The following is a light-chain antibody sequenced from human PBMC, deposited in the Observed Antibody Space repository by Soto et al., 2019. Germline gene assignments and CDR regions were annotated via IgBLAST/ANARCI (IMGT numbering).Light chain of an antibody. V-gene: IGKV1-33*01. J-gene: IGKJ3*01. Sequence: DIQMTQSPSSLSASVGDRVTITCQASQDITKYLNWYQQKPGKAPKLLIFVASNLQTGVPSRFSGSGSGTVFTFTISSLQPEDFATYYCQQYDSLPSFGPGTKVDMK. CDR2: VAS. CDR1: QDITKY. CDR3: QQYDSLPS.